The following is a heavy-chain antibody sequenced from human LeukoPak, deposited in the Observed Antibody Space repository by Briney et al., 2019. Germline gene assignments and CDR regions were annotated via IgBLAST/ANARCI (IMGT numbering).Heavy chain of an antibody. CDR3: AREVDGDYFDY. CDR1: GFTVSSNY. Sequence: GGSLRLSCAASGFTVSSNYMRWVGQGPGKGREWVSVIYSGGCTYYADSVKGRFTISRDNSKNTLYLQMNSLRAEDTAVYYCAREVDGDYFDYWGQGTLVTVSS. D-gene: IGHD4-17*01. J-gene: IGHJ4*02. CDR2: IYSGGCT. V-gene: IGHV3-66*01.